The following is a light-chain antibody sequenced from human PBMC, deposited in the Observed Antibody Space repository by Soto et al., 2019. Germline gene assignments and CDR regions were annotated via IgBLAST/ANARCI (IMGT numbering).Light chain of an antibody. J-gene: IGKJ4*01. Sequence: EIVLIQSPATLPLSPGPRSTLSCTASQSVSSNLAWYQQNPGQAPRLLIFDASNRATGIPARFSGSGSGTDFILTISSLETEDFAVYYCQQQSNWTLTFGGGTKVDIK. V-gene: IGKV3-11*01. CDR3: QQQSNWTLT. CDR2: DAS. CDR1: QSVSSN.